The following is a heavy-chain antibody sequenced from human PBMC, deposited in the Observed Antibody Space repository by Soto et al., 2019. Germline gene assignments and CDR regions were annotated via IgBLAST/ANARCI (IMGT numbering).Heavy chain of an antibody. D-gene: IGHD2-8*02. J-gene: IGHJ4*01. CDR1: GYTFTNYV. CDR2: INAGTGNT. V-gene: IGHV1-3*01. Sequence: ASVKVSCKTFGYTFTNYVIHWVRQAPGQGLEWMGWINAGTGNTKYSQKLQDRLTISRDTSAATAYLDLSRLASEDRAVYYCARGRASWYWDFWGHGTLVTVSS. CDR3: ARGRASWYWDF.